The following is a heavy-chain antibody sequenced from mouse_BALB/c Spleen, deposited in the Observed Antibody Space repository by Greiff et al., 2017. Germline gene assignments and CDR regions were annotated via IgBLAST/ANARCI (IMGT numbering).Heavy chain of an antibody. CDR3: TRRGAY. Sequence: VQLQQSGTVLARPGASVKMSCKASGYTFTSYWMHWVKQRPGQGLEWIGAIYPGNSDTSYNQKFKGKAKLTAVTSTSTAYMELSSLTNEDSAVYCCTRRGAYWGQGTLVTVSA. CDR1: GYTFTSYW. CDR2: IYPGNSDT. J-gene: IGHJ3*01. V-gene: IGHV1-5*01.